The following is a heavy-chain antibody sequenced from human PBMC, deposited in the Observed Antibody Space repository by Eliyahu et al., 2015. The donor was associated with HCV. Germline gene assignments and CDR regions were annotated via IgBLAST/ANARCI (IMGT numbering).Heavy chain of an antibody. CDR3: ARGRGRWLQLRLVFDY. CDR1: GGSFSGYY. D-gene: IGHD5-24*01. V-gene: IGHV4-34*01. CDR2: INHSGST. J-gene: IGHJ4*02. Sequence: QVQLQQWGAGLLKPSETLSLTCAVYGGSFSGYYWSWIRQPPGKGLEWIGEINHSGSTNYNPSLKSRVTISVDTSKNQFSLKLSSVTAADTAVYYCARGRGRWLQLRLVFDYWGQGTLVTVSS.